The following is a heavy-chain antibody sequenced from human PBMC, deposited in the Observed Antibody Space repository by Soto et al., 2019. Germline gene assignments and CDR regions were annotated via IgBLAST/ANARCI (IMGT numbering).Heavy chain of an antibody. Sequence: ASVKVSCKASGYTFTSYGISWVRQAPGQGLEWMGWISAYNGNTNYAQKLQGRVTMTTDTSTSTAYMELGSLRSDDTAVYYCARREGGDSSSWYPFDYWGQGTLVTVSS. CDR1: GYTFTSYG. CDR3: ARREGGDSSSWYPFDY. V-gene: IGHV1-18*04. CDR2: ISAYNGNT. J-gene: IGHJ4*02. D-gene: IGHD6-13*01.